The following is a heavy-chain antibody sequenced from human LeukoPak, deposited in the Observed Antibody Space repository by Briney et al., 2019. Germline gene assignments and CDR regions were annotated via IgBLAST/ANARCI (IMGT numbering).Heavy chain of an antibody. J-gene: IGHJ4*02. Sequence: GGSLRLSCAASGFTFSNYAINWVRQTPGKGLEWVSSISGSGGDTYYADSVDGRFTISRDNSKNTVFLQMNSLRAEDTALYYCTKVKNSGSFWQYFDYWGQGTLVAVS. V-gene: IGHV3-23*01. D-gene: IGHD1-26*01. CDR1: GFTFSNYA. CDR2: ISGSGGDT. CDR3: TKVKNSGSFWQYFDY.